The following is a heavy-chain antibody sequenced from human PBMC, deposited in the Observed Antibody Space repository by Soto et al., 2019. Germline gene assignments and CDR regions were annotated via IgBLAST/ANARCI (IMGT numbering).Heavy chain of an antibody. Sequence: YVGCRLRQATGQGLEWMGWMNPNSGNTGYAQKFQGRVTMTRNTSISTAYMELSSLRSEDTAENSGAAVAANAFDSCGQGTMV. J-gene: IGHJ3*01. CDR1: YV. CDR3: AAVAANAFDS. D-gene: IGHD2-15*01. CDR2: MNPNSGNT. V-gene: IGHV1-8*01.